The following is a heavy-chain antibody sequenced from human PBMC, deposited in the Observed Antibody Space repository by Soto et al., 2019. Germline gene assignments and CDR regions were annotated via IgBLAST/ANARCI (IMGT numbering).Heavy chain of an antibody. CDR1: GDTFTTYA. D-gene: IGHD2-15*01. CDR2: ITPLFRTT. V-gene: IGHV1-69*13. J-gene: IGHJ4*02. CDR3: ARHLLALGGRRGD. Sequence: ASVKVSCKAFGDTFTTYAINWVRQAPGQGLEWVGGITPLFRTTDYAQKFQDRVTITADDSTNTAYMELRSLTSEDTAVYFCARHLLALGGRRGDWGRGTLVTVSS.